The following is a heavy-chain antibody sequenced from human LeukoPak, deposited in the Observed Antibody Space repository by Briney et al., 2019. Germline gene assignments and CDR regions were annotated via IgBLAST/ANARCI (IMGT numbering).Heavy chain of an antibody. CDR3: ARLRMISFGGVIAYFDY. CDR2: IYHSGST. V-gene: IGHV4-59*08. CDR1: GGSISSYY. D-gene: IGHD3-16*02. Sequence: SETLSLTCTVSGGSISSYYWSWIRQPPGKGLEWIGYIYHSGSTYYNPSLKSRVTISVDTSKNQFSLNLSSVTAADTAVYYCARLRMISFGGVIAYFDYWGQGTLVTVSS. J-gene: IGHJ4*02.